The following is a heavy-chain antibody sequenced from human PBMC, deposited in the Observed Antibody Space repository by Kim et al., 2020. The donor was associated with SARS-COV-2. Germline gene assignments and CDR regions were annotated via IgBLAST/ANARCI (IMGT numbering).Heavy chain of an antibody. D-gene: IGHD4-17*01. J-gene: IGHJ4*02. Sequence: GGSLRRSCAASGFSFSGHGMHWLRQAPGKGLEWVALIWYDGSKKYYGDSVKGRFTISRDNSRNTLYLQMNSLGAEDTAVYYCARLYGTTIDYWGQGTLVT. V-gene: IGHV3-33*01. CDR3: ARLYGTTIDY. CDR1: GFSFSGHG. CDR2: IWYDGSKK.